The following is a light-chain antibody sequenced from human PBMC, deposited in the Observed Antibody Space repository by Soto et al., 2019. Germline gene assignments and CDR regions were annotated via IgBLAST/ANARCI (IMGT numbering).Light chain of an antibody. CDR2: YAS. V-gene: IGKV3-11*01. Sequence: EVVLTQSPAILSLSLGERATLSCRASRSIGNSLAWYQHRPGQAPRLLIYYASDRATGIPARFSGSGSGTDFTLTISSLEAEDFAVYYCQQRRYSLTFGGGTKVDNK. CDR3: QQRRYSLT. CDR1: RSIGNS. J-gene: IGKJ4*01.